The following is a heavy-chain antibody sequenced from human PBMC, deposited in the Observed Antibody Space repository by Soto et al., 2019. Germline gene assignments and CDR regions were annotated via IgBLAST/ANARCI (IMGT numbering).Heavy chain of an antibody. CDR1: GGSISSGGYY. J-gene: IGHJ6*02. CDR2: IYYSGST. D-gene: IGHD5-12*01. CDR3: ARSQPPMGLSGYDSPYYYGMDV. Sequence: SETLSLTCTVSGGSISSGGYYWSWIRQHPGKGLEWIGYIYYSGSTYYNPSLKSRVTISVDTSKNQFSLKLSSVTAADTAVYYCARSQPPMGLSGYDSPYYYGMDVWGQGTTVTVSS. V-gene: IGHV4-31*03.